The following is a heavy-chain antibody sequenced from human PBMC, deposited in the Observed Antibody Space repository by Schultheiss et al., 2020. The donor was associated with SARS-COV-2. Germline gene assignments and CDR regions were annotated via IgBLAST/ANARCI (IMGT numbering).Heavy chain of an antibody. CDR1: GFSFSSNG. V-gene: IGHV3-30*18. Sequence: GGSLRLSCAASGFSFSSNGMHWVRQAPGKGLEWVAVISYDGSNKYYADSVKGRFTISRDNSKNTLYLQVKSLRAEDTAVYYCAKDRRSGWYWPYYYYCMDVWGQGTTVTVSS. CDR3: AKDRRSGWYWPYYYYCMDV. D-gene: IGHD6-19*01. J-gene: IGHJ6*02. CDR2: ISYDGSNK.